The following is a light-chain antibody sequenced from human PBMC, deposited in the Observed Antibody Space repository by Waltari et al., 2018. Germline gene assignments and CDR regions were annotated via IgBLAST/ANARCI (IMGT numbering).Light chain of an antibody. J-gene: IGKJ2*01. Sequence: DIVMTQSPDSLAVSLGERATINCKSSQSVLYSSNNYNYVAWYQKRPGQPPKLLFYWASTRESGVPDRFSGSGSGTDFTLTISSLQAEDVAVYYCQQYYSIPHTFGQGTKLEIK. V-gene: IGKV4-1*01. CDR2: WAS. CDR1: QSVLYSSNNYNY. CDR3: QQYYSIPHT.